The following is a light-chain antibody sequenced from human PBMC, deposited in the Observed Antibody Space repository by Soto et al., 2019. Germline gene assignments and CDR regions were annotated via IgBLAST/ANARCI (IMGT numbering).Light chain of an antibody. Sequence: EIVLTQSPATLSLSPGARAPLSWRASQSVSSYLAWYQQKPGQAPRLLIYDASNRATGIPARFSGSGSGTDFTLTISSLEPEDFAVYYCQQRSNWPPWTFGQGTKVDIK. V-gene: IGKV3-11*01. CDR1: QSVSSY. J-gene: IGKJ1*01. CDR2: DAS. CDR3: QQRSNWPPWT.